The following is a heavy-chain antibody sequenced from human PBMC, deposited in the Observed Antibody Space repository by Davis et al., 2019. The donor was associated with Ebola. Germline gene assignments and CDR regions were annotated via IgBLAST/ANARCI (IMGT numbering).Heavy chain of an antibody. D-gene: IGHD1-14*01. CDR2: INHSGST. J-gene: IGHJ6*02. CDR3: ARVNRYYYYGKDV. CDR1: GGSFSGYY. Sequence: MPSETLSLTCAVYGGSFSGYYWSWIRQPPGKGLEWIGEINHSGSTNYNPSLKSRVTISVDTSKNQFSLKLSSVTAADTAVYYCARVNRYYYYGKDVWGQGTTVTVSS. V-gene: IGHV4-34*01.